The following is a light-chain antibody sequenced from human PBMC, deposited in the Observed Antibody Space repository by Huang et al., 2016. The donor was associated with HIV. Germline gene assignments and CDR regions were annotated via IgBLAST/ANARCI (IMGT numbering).Light chain of an antibody. CDR1: ENIRKY. CDR3: QQSYNAPRT. Sequence: DIQMTQSPSSLSAFVGDKVTITGRASENIRKYLNWYQQKPGKAPNLLLYAASSVQSGVPSRFSGSGTGTDFNLTINSLQPEDYATYFCQQSYNAPRTFGQGTKVEIK. CDR2: AAS. V-gene: IGKV1-39*01. J-gene: IGKJ1*01.